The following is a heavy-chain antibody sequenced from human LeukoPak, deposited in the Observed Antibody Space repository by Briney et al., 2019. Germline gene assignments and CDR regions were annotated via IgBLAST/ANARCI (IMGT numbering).Heavy chain of an antibody. J-gene: IGHJ6*03. CDR1: GGTFSSYT. D-gene: IGHD3-3*01. CDR2: IIPILGIA. CDR3: ARDLGEGTIFGLKTYYYYMDV. Sequence: SSVKVSCKASGGTFSSYTISWVRQAPGQGLEWMGRIIPILGIANYAQKFQGRVTITADKSTSTAYMELSSLRSEDTAVYYCARDLGEGTIFGLKTYYYYMDVWGKGTTVTVSS. V-gene: IGHV1-69*04.